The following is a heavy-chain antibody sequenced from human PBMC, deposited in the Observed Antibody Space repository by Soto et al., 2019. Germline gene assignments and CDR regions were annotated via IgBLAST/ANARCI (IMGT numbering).Heavy chain of an antibody. CDR2: ISSSSSYI. CDR3: ARASLGDIVVVVAATGLCWFDP. J-gene: IGHJ5*02. V-gene: IGHV3-21*01. Sequence: GGSLRLSCAASGFTFSSYSMNWVRQAPGKGLEWVSSISSSSSYIYYADSVKGRFTISRDKAKNLLYLQMNSLRAEDTAVYYCARASLGDIVVVVAATGLCWFDPWGQGTLVTVSS. CDR1: GFTFSSYS. D-gene: IGHD2-15*01.